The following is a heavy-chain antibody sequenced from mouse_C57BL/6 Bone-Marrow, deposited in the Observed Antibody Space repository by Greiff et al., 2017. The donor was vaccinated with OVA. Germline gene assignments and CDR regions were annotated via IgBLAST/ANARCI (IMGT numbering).Heavy chain of an antibody. CDR1: EYEFPSHD. CDR2: INSDGGST. V-gene: IGHV5-2*01. Sequence: EVKLMESGGGLVQPGESLKLSCESNEYEFPSHDMSWVRKTPEKRLELVAAINSDGGSTYYPDTMERRFIISRDNTKKTLYLQMSSLRSEDTALYYCARNGDYAHWYFDVWGTGTTVTVSS. CDR3: ARNGDYAHWYFDV. D-gene: IGHD2-4*01. J-gene: IGHJ1*03.